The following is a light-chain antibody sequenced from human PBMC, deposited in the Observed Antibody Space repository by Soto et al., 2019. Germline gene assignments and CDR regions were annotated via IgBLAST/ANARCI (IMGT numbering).Light chain of an antibody. CDR1: QSVSSSY. Sequence: EIVLTQSPGTLSLSPGERATPSCRASQSVSSSYLAWYQHKPGRAPRLLIDGTSSRATGIPDRFSGSGSGTDFTLTISRLQPEDFAVYYCQQYDSLVTFGQGTKVDIK. CDR2: GTS. V-gene: IGKV3-20*01. J-gene: IGKJ1*01. CDR3: QQYDSLVT.